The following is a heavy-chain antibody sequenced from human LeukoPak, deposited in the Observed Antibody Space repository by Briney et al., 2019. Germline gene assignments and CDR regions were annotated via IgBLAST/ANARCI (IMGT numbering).Heavy chain of an antibody. Sequence: GGSLRLSCAAPGFTFSSYGMHWVRQAPGKGLEWVAVIWYDGSNKYYADSVKGRFTISRDNSKNTLYLQMNSLRAEDTAVYYCARDQWELPLLDYWGQGTLVTVSS. D-gene: IGHD1-26*01. CDR2: IWYDGSNK. J-gene: IGHJ4*02. CDR3: ARDQWELPLLDY. V-gene: IGHV3-33*01. CDR1: GFTFSSYG.